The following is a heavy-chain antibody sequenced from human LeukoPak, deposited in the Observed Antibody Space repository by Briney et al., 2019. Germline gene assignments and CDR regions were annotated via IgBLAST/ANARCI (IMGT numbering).Heavy chain of an antibody. CDR3: ARDLMYCDTMSCYDGDFDY. V-gene: IGHV1-46*01. J-gene: IGHJ4*02. CDR1: GYTFTGYY. Sequence: ASVKVSCKASGYTFTGYYMHWVRQAPGQGLEWMGIINPSGGSTSYAQKFQGRVTITTDESTTTAYMELSSLRSDDTAVYYCARDLMYCDTMSCYDGDFDYWGQGTPVTVSS. D-gene: IGHD2-2*01. CDR2: INPSGGST.